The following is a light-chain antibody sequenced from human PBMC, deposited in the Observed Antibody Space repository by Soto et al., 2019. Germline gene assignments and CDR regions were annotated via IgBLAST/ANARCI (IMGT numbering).Light chain of an antibody. CDR1: QSVSSN. V-gene: IGKV3-15*01. Sequence: IVTTHSPATLSVSPVERATLSCRASQSVSSNLALYQQKPGQAPRLLIYGASTRATGIPARFSGSGSGTDFSLTISRLEPEDSAVYFCQQYGRTFGQGTKVDIK. J-gene: IGKJ1*01. CDR3: QQYGRT. CDR2: GAS.